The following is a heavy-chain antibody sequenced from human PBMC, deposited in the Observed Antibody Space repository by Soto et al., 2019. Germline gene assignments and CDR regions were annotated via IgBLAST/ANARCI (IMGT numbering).Heavy chain of an antibody. J-gene: IGHJ4*02. Sequence: SETLSLTCTVSGGSISTSSHYWDWFRQPPGKGLEWIGYIYYSGSTNYNPSLKSRVTISVDTSKNQFSLKLSSVTAADTAVYYCARSDGRYWGQGTLVTVSS. CDR3: ARSDGRY. V-gene: IGHV4-61*05. CDR2: IYYSGST. CDR1: GGSISTSSHY.